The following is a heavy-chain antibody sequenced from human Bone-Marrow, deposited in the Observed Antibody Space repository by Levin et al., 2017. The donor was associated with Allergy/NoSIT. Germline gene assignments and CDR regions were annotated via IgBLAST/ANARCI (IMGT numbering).Heavy chain of an antibody. V-gene: IGHV4-61*01. D-gene: IGHD5-18*01. J-gene: IGHJ6*02. CDR1: GGSVSSGSYY. CDR2: IYYSGST. Sequence: SQTLSLTCTVSGGSVSSGSYYWSWIRQPPGKGLEWIGYIYYSGSTNYNPSLKSRVTISVDTSKNQFSLKLSSVTAADTAVYYCARDASAALGPSYYYYYYGMDVWGQGTTVTVSS. CDR3: ARDASAALGPSYYYYYYGMDV.